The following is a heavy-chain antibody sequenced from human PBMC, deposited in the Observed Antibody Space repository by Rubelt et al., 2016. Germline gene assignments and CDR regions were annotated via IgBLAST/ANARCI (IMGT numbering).Heavy chain of an antibody. J-gene: IGHJ4*02. CDR3: AREVVSSSDHPFDY. CDR2: IYYSGST. CDR1: GGSISSYY. Sequence: QVQLQESGPGLVKPSETLSLTCTVSGGSISSYYWSWIRQPPGKGLEWIGYIYYSGSTNYNPSLKSRVTISVDTSKNQFSRKLSSVTAADTAVYYCAREVVSSSDHPFDYWGQGTLVTVSS. D-gene: IGHD6-6*01. V-gene: IGHV4-59*01.